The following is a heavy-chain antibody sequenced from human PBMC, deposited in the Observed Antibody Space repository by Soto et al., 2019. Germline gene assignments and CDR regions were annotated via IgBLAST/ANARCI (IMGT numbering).Heavy chain of an antibody. J-gene: IGHJ5*02. V-gene: IGHV4-34*01. CDR3: ARTLAFTIFWGRCWFDP. CDR1: GGSFSGYY. CDR2: INHSGST. Sequence: QVQLQQWGAGLLKPSETLSLTCAVYGGSFSGYYWSWIRQPPGKGLEWIGEINHSGSTNYNPSLQSRVTISVDTSKNQFSLKLSSVTAADKAVYYCARTLAFTIFWGRCWFDPWGQGTLVTVSS. D-gene: IGHD3-9*01.